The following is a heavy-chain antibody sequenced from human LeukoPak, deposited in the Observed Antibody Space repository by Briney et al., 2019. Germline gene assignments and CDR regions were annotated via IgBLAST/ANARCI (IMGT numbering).Heavy chain of an antibody. CDR3: ARGAPGPRRYYYGMDV. CDR2: IGTAGDT. V-gene: IGHV3-13*01. J-gene: IGHJ6*02. Sequence: GGSVRLSCAASGFTFSSYDMHWVRQATGKGLEWVSAIGTAGDTYYPGSVKGRFTISRENAKNSLYLQMNSLRAGDTAVYYCARGAPGPRRYYYGMDVWGQGTTVTVSS. CDR1: GFTFSSYD.